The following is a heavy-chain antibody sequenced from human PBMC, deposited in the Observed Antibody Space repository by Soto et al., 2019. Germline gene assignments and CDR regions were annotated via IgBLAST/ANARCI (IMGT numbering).Heavy chain of an antibody. CDR2: VYYNRGT. D-gene: IGHD3-3*01. CDR3: ARLMGDYDLWSGYYTGWFDS. J-gene: IGHJ5*01. V-gene: IGHV4-39*01. Sequence: KPSETLSLTCTVSGGSISDSNYYWGWIRQPPGKGLEWIGSVYYNRGTYYNPSLKSRVTIFVDTSKNQFSLKLNSVTAADTAVYYCARLMGDYDLWSGYYTGWFDSWGQGTLVTVSS. CDR1: GGSISDSNYY.